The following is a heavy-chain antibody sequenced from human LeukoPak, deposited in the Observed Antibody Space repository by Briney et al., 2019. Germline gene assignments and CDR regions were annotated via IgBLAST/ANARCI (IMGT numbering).Heavy chain of an antibody. CDR2: FDPEIAKT. D-gene: IGHD3-10*01. CDR3: ATDLAMVRGVIGGDY. J-gene: IGHJ4*02. CDR1: GYTLTELS. Sequence: ASVKVSCKVSGYTLTELSMHWVRQAPGKGLEWMGGFDPEIAKTIYSQKFQGRVTMTEDTSTDTAYMELSSLTSDDTAVYYCATDLAMVRGVIGGDYWGRGTLVTVSS. V-gene: IGHV1-24*01.